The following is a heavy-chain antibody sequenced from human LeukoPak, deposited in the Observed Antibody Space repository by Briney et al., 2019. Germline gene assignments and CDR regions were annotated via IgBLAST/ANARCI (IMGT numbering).Heavy chain of an antibody. D-gene: IGHD2-2*02. CDR1: GGSFSGYY. V-gene: IGHV4-34*01. J-gene: IGHJ5*02. Sequence: SETLSLTCAVYGGSFSGYYWSWIRQPPGKGLEWIGEINHSGSTNYNPSLKSRVTISVDTSENQFSLKLSSVTAADTAVYYCAGNCSSTSCDSRNWFDPWGQGTLVTVSS. CDR2: INHSGST. CDR3: AGNCSSTSCDSRNWFDP.